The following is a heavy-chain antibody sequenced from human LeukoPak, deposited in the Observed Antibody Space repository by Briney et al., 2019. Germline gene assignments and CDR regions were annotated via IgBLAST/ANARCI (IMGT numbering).Heavy chain of an antibody. V-gene: IGHV4-59*01. CDR3: ARSIQLLSPVDY. Sequence: PSETLSLTCTVSGGSISSYYWSWIRQPPGKGLEWIGYIYYSGSTNYNPSLKSRVTISVDTSKNQFSLKLSSVTAADTAVYYCARSIQLLSPVDYWGQGTLVTVSS. J-gene: IGHJ4*02. CDR2: IYYSGST. CDR1: GGSISSYY. D-gene: IGHD2-2*01.